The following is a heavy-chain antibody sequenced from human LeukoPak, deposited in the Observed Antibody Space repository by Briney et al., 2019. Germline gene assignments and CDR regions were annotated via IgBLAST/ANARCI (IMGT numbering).Heavy chain of an antibody. Sequence: ASVKVSCKASGYTFTSYGISWLRQAPGQGLEWMGWISTYNDNKKYAQNLQGRVTMTTDTSTSTAYMELKSLRSDDTAVYYCARRDSSSWPTNWFDPWGQGTLVTVSS. D-gene: IGHD6-13*01. V-gene: IGHV1-18*01. CDR2: ISTYNDNK. CDR1: GYTFTSYG. J-gene: IGHJ5*02. CDR3: ARRDSSSWPTNWFDP.